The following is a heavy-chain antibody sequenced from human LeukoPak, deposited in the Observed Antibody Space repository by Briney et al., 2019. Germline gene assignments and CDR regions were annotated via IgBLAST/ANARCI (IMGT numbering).Heavy chain of an antibody. CDR3: ASWGPIKSFDY. CDR2: IYYSGST. D-gene: IGHD7-27*01. J-gene: IGHJ4*02. V-gene: IGHV4-59*01. Sequence: SETLSLTCAVSGRSISSYYWSWIRQPPGKGLEWIGYIYYSGSTNYNPSLKSRVTISVDTSKNQFSLKLSSLPAADTAVYYCASWGPIKSFDYWGQGTLVTVSS. CDR1: GRSISSYY.